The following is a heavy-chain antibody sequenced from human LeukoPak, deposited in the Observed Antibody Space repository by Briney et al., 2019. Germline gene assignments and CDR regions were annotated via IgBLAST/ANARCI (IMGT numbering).Heavy chain of an antibody. D-gene: IGHD3-22*01. Sequence: GGSLRLSCAASGFTFSSYSMNWVRQAPGKGLEWVSYISSSSSTIYYADSVKGRFTISRDNAKNSLYLQMNSLRAEDTAVYYCAGEGYYYDSSGYYYGGSDYWGQGTLVTVSS. CDR1: GFTFSSYS. CDR3: AGEGYYYDSSGYYYGGSDY. V-gene: IGHV3-48*01. CDR2: ISSSSSTI. J-gene: IGHJ4*02.